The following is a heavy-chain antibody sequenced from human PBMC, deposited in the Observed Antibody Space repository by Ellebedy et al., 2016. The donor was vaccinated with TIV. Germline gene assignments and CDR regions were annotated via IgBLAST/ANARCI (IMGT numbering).Heavy chain of an antibody. V-gene: IGHV3-7*01. Sequence: GESLKISCAASRFSFSSYWMSWVRQAPGEGLEWVANINQDGSEKYYVDPVKGRFTISRDNAKNSLYLQMNSLGADDTAVYYCATDGSYGDYRSPTHAFEFWGQGTMVIVSS. CDR1: RFSFSSYW. D-gene: IGHD4-17*01. J-gene: IGHJ3*01. CDR3: ATDGSYGDYRSPTHAFEF. CDR2: INQDGSEK.